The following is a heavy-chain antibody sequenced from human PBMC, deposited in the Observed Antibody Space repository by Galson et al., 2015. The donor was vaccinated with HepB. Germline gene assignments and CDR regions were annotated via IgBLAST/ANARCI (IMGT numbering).Heavy chain of an antibody. Sequence: SLRLSCAASGFTFSSYAMSWVRQAPGKGLEWVSAISGSGGSTYYADSVKGRFTISRDNSKNTLYLQMNSLRAEDTAVYYCAKTHRRCSTSCYGFYYYGMDVWGQGTTVTVSS. CDR2: ISGSGGST. CDR1: GFTFSSYA. D-gene: IGHD2-2*01. V-gene: IGHV3-23*01. J-gene: IGHJ6*02. CDR3: AKTHRRCSTSCYGFYYYGMDV.